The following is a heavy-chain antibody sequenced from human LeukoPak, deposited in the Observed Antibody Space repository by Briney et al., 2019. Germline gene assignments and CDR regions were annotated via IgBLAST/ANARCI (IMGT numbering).Heavy chain of an antibody. CDR3: ARDRVRTGGAQKTNWFDP. J-gene: IGHJ5*02. Sequence: PGGSLRLSCAATGFTFSSYWMTWVRQAPGKGLEWVANINPDGGAKHYGDSVKGRFTISRDNAEKSLFLQMNSLRAEDTAVYYCARDRVRTGGAQKTNWFDPWGQGTLVTVSS. V-gene: IGHV3-7*01. D-gene: IGHD1-26*01. CDR2: INPDGGAK. CDR1: GFTFSSYW.